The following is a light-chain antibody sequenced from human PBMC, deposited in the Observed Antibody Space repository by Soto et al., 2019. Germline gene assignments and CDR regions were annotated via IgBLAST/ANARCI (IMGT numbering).Light chain of an antibody. CDR3: QHYNNWPPRT. Sequence: DSQITQSPSTLSGSVGDRVTITCRASQTISSWLAWYQQKPGKAPKLLIYKASTLKSGVPSRFSGSGSGTEFTLTISSLQPDDFATYYCQHYNNWPPRTFGQGTKVDIK. V-gene: IGKV1-5*03. CDR2: KAS. CDR1: QTISSW. J-gene: IGKJ1*01.